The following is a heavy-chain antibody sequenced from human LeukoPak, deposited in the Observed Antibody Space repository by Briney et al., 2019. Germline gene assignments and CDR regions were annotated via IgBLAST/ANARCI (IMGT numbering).Heavy chain of an antibody. Sequence: GGSLRLSCAASGFTFSDYYMSWIRQAPGKGLEWVSYISGSGSTIYYADSVKGRFTISRDNAKNSLYLQMNSLRAEDTAVYYCARDLPRIAAAGTTGGFDYWGQGTLVTVSS. D-gene: IGHD6-13*01. V-gene: IGHV3-11*04. CDR2: ISGSGSTI. CDR3: ARDLPRIAAAGTTGGFDY. J-gene: IGHJ4*02. CDR1: GFTFSDYY.